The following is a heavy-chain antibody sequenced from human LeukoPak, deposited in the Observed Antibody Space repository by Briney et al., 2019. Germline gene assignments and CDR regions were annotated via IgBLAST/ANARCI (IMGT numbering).Heavy chain of an antibody. D-gene: IGHD4-11*01. CDR1: GYTFTDYY. CDR2: INPNSGGT. V-gene: IGHV1-2*06. CDR3: ARVAYGNNATPFDH. Sequence: ASVKVSCKASGYTFTDYYIHWVRQAPGQGHEWMGRINPNSGGTDSAQKFQGRVTMTRDTSITTAYMELSRLTSDDTAVYYCARVAYGNNATPFDHWGQGTLVIVSS. J-gene: IGHJ4*02.